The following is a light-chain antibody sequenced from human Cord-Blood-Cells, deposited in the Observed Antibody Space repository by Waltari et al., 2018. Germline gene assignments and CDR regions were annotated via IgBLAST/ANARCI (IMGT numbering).Light chain of an antibody. V-gene: IGLV2-23*02. CDR1: SSDVGSYNL. CDR2: EVS. Sequence: QSALTQPASVSGSPGQSSTISSTGTSSDVGSYNLFSWYQPHPGKAPKLMIYEVSKRPSGVSNRFSGSKSGNTASLTITGLQAEDEADYYCCSYAGSSTVVFGGGTKLTVL. J-gene: IGLJ2*01. CDR3: CSYAGSSTVV.